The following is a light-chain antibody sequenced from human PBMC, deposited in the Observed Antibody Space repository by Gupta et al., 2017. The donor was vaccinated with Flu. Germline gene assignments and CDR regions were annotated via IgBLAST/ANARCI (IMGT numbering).Light chain of an antibody. CDR2: TDD. Sequence: SSSNIGSNYLYWYQHVPGRAPTLLIYTDDQRPSGIPGRFSGSKSGTSDSLAISGLRSEDEADYFCAARDDNLDGWVFGGGTKLTVL. CDR1: SSNIGSNY. V-gene: IGLV1-47*01. J-gene: IGLJ3*02. CDR3: AARDDNLDGWV.